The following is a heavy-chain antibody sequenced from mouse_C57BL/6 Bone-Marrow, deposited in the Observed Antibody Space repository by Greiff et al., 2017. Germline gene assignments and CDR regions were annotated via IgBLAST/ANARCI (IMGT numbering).Heavy chain of an antibody. V-gene: IGHV1-50*01. CDR2: IDPSDSYT. CDR3: AGNFGYFDG. J-gene: IGHJ1*03. CDR1: GYTFTSYW. Sequence: QVQLQQPGAELVKPGASVKLSCKASGYTFTSYWMQWVKQRPGQGLEWIGEIDPSDSYTNYNQKFKGKATLTVDTSSNTAYMQLSSLTAEDAAVYYCAGNFGYFDGWGTGTTVTVSS.